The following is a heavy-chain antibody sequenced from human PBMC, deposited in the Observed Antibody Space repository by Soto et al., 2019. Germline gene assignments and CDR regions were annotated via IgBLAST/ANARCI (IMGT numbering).Heavy chain of an antibody. J-gene: IGHJ6*02. D-gene: IGHD3-10*01. CDR1: GFTFSSYA. Sequence: EVQLLESGGGLVQPGGSLRLSCAASGFTFSSYAMSWVRQAPGKGLEWVSAISGSGGSTYYADSVKGRFTISRDNSKNTLYLQMNSLRAEDTAVYYCAKASPSYYYGSGSYYQAYYYYYGMDVWGQGTTVTVSS. V-gene: IGHV3-23*01. CDR2: ISGSGGST. CDR3: AKASPSYYYGSGSYYQAYYYYYGMDV.